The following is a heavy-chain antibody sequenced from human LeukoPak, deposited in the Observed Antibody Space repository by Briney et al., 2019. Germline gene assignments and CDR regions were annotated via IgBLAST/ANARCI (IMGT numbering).Heavy chain of an antibody. CDR1: GFTFSSYG. CDR3: AKDLRYYGSGSYSYFDY. CDR2: ISYDGSIK. Sequence: GGSLRLSCAASGFTFSSYGMHWVRQAPGKGLEWVAVISYDGSIKYYADSVKGRFTISRDNSKNTLYLQMNSLRAEDTAVYYCAKDLRYYGSGSYSYFDYWGQGTLVTVSS. J-gene: IGHJ4*02. V-gene: IGHV3-30*18. D-gene: IGHD3-10*01.